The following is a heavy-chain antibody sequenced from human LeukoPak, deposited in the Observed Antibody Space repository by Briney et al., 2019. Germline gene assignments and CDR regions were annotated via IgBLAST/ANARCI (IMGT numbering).Heavy chain of an antibody. CDR3: ARCGTTNRGYHYMDY. D-gene: IGHD1-14*01. CDR1: GGSSSGYY. V-gene: IGHV4-59*01. CDR2: THYSGST. J-gene: IGHJ6*03. Sequence: PSETLTLTCTRSGGSSSGYYWRWIRQPQRRGQKWIGYTHYSGSTNYNPSLKSRVTISVDTSKNQFSLNVSSVTAADSALYYCARCGTTNRGYHYMDYWGKGTTVTASS.